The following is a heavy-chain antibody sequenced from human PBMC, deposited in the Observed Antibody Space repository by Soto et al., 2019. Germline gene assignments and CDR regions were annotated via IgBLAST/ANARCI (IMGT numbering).Heavy chain of an antibody. V-gene: IGHV2-26*01. D-gene: IGHD3-3*01. Sequence: ESGPTLVNPTQTLTLTCTVSGFSLSNARMGVSWIRQPPGKALEWLAHIFSNDEKSYSTSLKSRLTISKDTSKSQVVLTMTNMDPVDTATYYCARTPDRYYDFWSGYYYYYGMDVWGQGTTVTVSS. CDR3: ARTPDRYYDFWSGYYYYYGMDV. CDR1: GFSLSNARMG. J-gene: IGHJ6*02. CDR2: IFSNDEK.